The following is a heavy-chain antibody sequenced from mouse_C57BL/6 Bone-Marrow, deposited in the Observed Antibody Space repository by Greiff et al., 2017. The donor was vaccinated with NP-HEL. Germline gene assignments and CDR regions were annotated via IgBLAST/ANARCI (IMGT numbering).Heavy chain of an antibody. V-gene: IGHV14-4*01. D-gene: IGHD2-3*01. CDR3: TTVYDGYYVHAMDY. Sequence: VQLKESGAELVRPGASVKLSCTASGFNIKDDYMHWVKQRPEQGLEWIGWIDPENGDTEYASKFQGKATITADTSSNTAYLQLSSLTSEDTAVYYCTTVYDGYYVHAMDYWGQGTSVTVSS. CDR2: IDPENGDT. CDR1: GFNIKDDY. J-gene: IGHJ4*01.